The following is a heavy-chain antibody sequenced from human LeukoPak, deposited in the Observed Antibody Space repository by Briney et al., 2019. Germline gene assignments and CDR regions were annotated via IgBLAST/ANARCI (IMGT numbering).Heavy chain of an antibody. CDR3: ARDPPPFYFDY. CDR2: IYYSGST. Sequence: SETLSLTCTVSGGSISSGDYYWSWIRQPPGKGLEWIGSIYYSGSTYYNPSLKSRVTISVDTSKNQFSLKLSSVTAADTAVYYCARDPPPFYFDYWGQGTLVTVSS. V-gene: IGHV4-39*07. J-gene: IGHJ4*02. CDR1: GGSISSGDYY.